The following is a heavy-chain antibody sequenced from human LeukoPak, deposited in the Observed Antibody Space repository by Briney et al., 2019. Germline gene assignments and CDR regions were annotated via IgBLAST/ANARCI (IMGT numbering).Heavy chain of an antibody. CDR1: GFTFSSYS. J-gene: IGHJ4*02. Sequence: PGGSLRLSCAASGFTFSSYSMNWVRQAPGKGLEWVSSISSSSSYIYYADSVKGRFTISRDNAKNSLYLQMNSLRAEDTAVYYCARDPTMGVFRAATVLFDYWGQGTLVTVSS. CDR2: ISSSSSYI. D-gene: IGHD2-15*01. CDR3: ARDPTMGVFRAATVLFDY. V-gene: IGHV3-21*01.